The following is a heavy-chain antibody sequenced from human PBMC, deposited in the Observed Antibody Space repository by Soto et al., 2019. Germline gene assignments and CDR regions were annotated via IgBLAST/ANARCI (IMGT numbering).Heavy chain of an antibody. J-gene: IGHJ4*02. D-gene: IGHD2-2*03. Sequence: SETLSLTCTVSGDYIRSYSLSWIRQPPGKGLEWIGNIHYNGNTKYSPSLKSRVTMSVDTSKNHFSLKLISVTTADTAVYFCAREGNLGRWIQPLDSWGQGTLVTVSS. CDR1: GDYIRSYS. V-gene: IGHV4-59*01. CDR2: IHYNGNT. CDR3: AREGNLGRWIQPLDS.